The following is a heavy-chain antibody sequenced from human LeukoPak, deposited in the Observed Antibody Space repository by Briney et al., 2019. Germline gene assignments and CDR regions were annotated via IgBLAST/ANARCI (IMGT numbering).Heavy chain of an antibody. CDR1: GGSISSSSYH. Sequence: SETLSLTCTVSGGSISSSSYHWVWMRQPPGKGREWIGRIYYSGSTYYNPSLKSRVTISVDTSKNQFSLKLSSVTAADTAVYYCASLLQLWLRYAFDIWGQGTMVTVSS. J-gene: IGHJ3*02. V-gene: IGHV4-39*01. CDR3: ASLLQLWLRYAFDI. D-gene: IGHD5-18*01. CDR2: IYYSGST.